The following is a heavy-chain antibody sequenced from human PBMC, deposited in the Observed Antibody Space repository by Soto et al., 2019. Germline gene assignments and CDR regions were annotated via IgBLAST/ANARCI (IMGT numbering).Heavy chain of an antibody. J-gene: IGHJ4*02. CDR2: ISSGSSHI. Sequence: GGSLRLSCAASGFTFTSHSMNWVRQALGKGLEWVSSISSGSSHIYYADSVKGRFTISRDNAKNSLYLQMNSLRAEDTAVYYCARKYSSSTRGLDYWGQGTLVTVSS. CDR1: GFTFTSHS. D-gene: IGHD6-6*01. V-gene: IGHV3-21*01. CDR3: ARKYSSSTRGLDY.